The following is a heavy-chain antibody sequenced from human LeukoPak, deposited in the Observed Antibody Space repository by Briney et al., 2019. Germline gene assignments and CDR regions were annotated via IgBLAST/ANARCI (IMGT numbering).Heavy chain of an antibody. J-gene: IGHJ4*02. Sequence: GRSLRLSCAASGFTFSSYGMHWVRQAPGKGLEWVAVISYDGSNKYYADSVKGRFTISRDNSKNTLYLQMNSLRAEDTAVYYCAKDGNYGDYVKDSWGQGTLVTVSS. CDR2: ISYDGSNK. CDR1: GFTFSSYG. V-gene: IGHV3-30*18. CDR3: AKDGNYGDYVKDS. D-gene: IGHD4-17*01.